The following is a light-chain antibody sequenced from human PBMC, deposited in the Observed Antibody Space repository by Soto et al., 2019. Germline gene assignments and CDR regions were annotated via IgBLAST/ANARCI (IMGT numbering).Light chain of an antibody. J-gene: IGLJ2*01. Sequence: QSVLTQPASVSGSPGQSITISCTGTSSDVGDYNYVSWYQQHPGKAPKLIIHDVNSRPSGVSIRFSGSKSGNTASLTISGLQAEDEADYYCSSYTSSSTLVLFGGGTKLTVL. CDR2: DVN. V-gene: IGLV2-14*01. CDR3: SSYTSSSTLVL. CDR1: SSDVGDYNY.